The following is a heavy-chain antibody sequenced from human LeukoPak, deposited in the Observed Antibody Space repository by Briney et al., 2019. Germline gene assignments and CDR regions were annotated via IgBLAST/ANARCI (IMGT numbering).Heavy chain of an antibody. V-gene: IGHV3-33*01. Sequence: PGGSLRLSCAASGFTFSYYAIHWVRQAPGKGLEWVALIWSDGSNKYYADSVKGRITISRDNSKNTVYLQMNSLRAEDTALYYCARELFSSGSCPDGWGQGTLVTVSS. D-gene: IGHD3-10*01. J-gene: IGHJ4*02. CDR2: IWSDGSNK. CDR1: GFTFSYYA. CDR3: ARELFSSGSCPDG.